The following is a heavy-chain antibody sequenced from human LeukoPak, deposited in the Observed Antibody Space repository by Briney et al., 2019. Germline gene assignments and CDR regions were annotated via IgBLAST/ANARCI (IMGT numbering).Heavy chain of an antibody. CDR1: GGSISSGGYY. D-gene: IGHD2-15*01. CDR2: IYYSGST. V-gene: IGHV4-31*03. J-gene: IGHJ5*02. CDR3: AREGGYCSGGSCWLFDP. Sequence: SETLSLTCTVSGGSISSGGYYWSWIRQHPGKGLEWIGYIYYSGSTYYNPSLKSRVTISVDTSKNQFSLKLSSVTAADTAVYYCAREGGYCSGGSCWLFDPWGQGTLVTVSS.